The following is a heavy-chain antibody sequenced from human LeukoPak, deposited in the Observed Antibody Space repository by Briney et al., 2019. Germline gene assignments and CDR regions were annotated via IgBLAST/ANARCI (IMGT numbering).Heavy chain of an antibody. CDR1: GDSVSCNSAA. CDR3: ARGDDLYYYDPSWFDP. CDR2: TYYRSKWYN. V-gene: IGHV6-1*01. D-gene: IGHD3-22*01. Sequence: SQTLSLTCAISGDSVSCNSAAWNWIRQSPSRGLEWLGRTYYRSKWYNDYAVSVKSRITINPDTSKNQFSLQLNSVTPEDTAVYYCARGDDLYYYDPSWFDPWGQGTLVTASS. J-gene: IGHJ5*02.